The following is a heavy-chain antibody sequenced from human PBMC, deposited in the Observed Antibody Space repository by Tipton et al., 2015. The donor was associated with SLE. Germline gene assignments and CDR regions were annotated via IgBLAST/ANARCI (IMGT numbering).Heavy chain of an antibody. CDR1: GFTFSRYS. V-gene: IGHV3-21*04. Sequence: SLRLSCAASGFTFSRYSMNWVRQAPGKGLEWVSSISSTNSYIYYADSVEGRFTISRDNAKNSLYLQMNSLRAEDTAVYFCAKNSVTIRNGFDYWGQGTLVTVSS. D-gene: IGHD4-11*01. CDR3: AKNSVTIRNGFDY. CDR2: ISSTNSYI. J-gene: IGHJ4*02.